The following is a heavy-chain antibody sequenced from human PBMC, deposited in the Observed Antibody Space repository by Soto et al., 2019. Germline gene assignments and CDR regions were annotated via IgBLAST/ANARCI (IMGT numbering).Heavy chain of an antibody. CDR3: AKSTGYSGYDHFDF. CDR1: GFTFSSYA. J-gene: IGHJ4*02. V-gene: IGHV3-23*01. CDR2: ISGNGADT. Sequence: GGSLRLSCAASGFTFSSYAMSWVRQAPGKGLEWVSAISGNGADTSYADSVRGRFTISRDNSKDTLFLQMNSLRADDTAVYYCAKSTGYSGYDHFDFWGQGTVVTVSS. D-gene: IGHD5-12*01.